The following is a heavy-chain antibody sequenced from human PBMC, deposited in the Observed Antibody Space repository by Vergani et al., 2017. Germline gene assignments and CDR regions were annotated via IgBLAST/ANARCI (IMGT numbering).Heavy chain of an antibody. J-gene: IGHJ4*02. D-gene: IGHD4-17*01. Sequence: QVQLHQSGPGLVKPSQTLSLTCTVSGGSISSYYWGWIRQPPGKGLEWIGSIYYSGSTYYNPSLKSRVTISVDTSKNQFSLKLSSVTAADTAVYYCARHGKTTVTRQFGYWGQGTLVTVSS. CDR2: IYYSGST. CDR1: GGSISSYY. CDR3: ARHGKTTVTRQFGY. V-gene: IGHV4-39*01.